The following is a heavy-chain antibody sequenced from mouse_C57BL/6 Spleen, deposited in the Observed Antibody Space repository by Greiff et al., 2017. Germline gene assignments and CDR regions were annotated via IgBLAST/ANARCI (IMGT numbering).Heavy chain of an antibody. V-gene: IGHV1-18*01. CDR3: ASGYGSSYGYWYFDV. CDR2: INPNNGGT. CDR1: GYTFTDYN. J-gene: IGHJ1*03. Sequence: DVKLQESGPELVKPGASVKIPCKASGYTFTDYNMDWVKQSHGKSLEWIGDINPNNGGTIYNQKFKGKATLTVDKSSSTAYMELRSLTSEDTAVYYCASGYGSSYGYWYFDVWGTGTTVTVSS. D-gene: IGHD1-1*01.